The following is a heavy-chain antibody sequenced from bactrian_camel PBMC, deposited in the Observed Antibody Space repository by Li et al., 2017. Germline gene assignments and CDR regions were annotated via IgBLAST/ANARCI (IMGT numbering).Heavy chain of an antibody. CDR1: GFTFSNTY. CDR2: INSDGTNT. J-gene: IGHJ4*01. V-gene: IGHV3S6*01. D-gene: IGHD3*01. Sequence: VQLVESGGDLVQPGGSLRLSCAASGFTFSNTYMTWVRRAPGKGLEWVSGINSDGTNTYYVDSVKGRFTISRDNAKNTMYLEMNSLESEDTALYYCINPITGYYKYWGQGTQVTVS. CDR3: INPITGYYKY.